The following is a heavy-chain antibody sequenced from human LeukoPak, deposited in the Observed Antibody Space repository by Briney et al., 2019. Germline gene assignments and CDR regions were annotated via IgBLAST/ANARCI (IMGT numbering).Heavy chain of an antibody. CDR3: ARQRGSMVPTDAFDI. V-gene: IGHV5-51*01. CDR2: IYPGDSDT. Sequence: GESLKISCKGSGYSFTSYWIGWVRQMPGKGLEWMGIIYPGDSDTRYSPSFQGQVTISADKSISTAYLQWSSLKASDTAMYYCARQRGSMVPTDAFDIWGQGTMVTVSS. D-gene: IGHD3-10*01. J-gene: IGHJ3*02. CDR1: GYSFTSYW.